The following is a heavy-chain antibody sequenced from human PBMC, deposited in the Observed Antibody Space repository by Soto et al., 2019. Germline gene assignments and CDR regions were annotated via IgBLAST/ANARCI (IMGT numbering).Heavy chain of an antibody. CDR3: ARGLIVLVPAAMTEAFDP. J-gene: IGHJ5*02. Sequence: SETLSLTCTVSGGSIRSYYWSWIRQPPGKGLEWIGSIYYSGSTYYNPSLKSRVTISVDTSKNQFSLKLSSVTAADTAVYYCARGLIVLVPAAMTEAFDPWGQGTLVTVSS. CDR2: IYYSGST. CDR1: GGSIRSYY. V-gene: IGHV4-59*08. D-gene: IGHD2-2*01.